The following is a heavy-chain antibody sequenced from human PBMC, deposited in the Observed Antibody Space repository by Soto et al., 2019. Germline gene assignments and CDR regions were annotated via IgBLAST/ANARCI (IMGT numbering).Heavy chain of an antibody. Sequence: QVQLQESGPGLVKPSQTLSLTCTVSGGSISSGGYYWSWIRQHPGKGLEWIGYIYYSGSTYYNPSLKGRVTISVDTSKNQFSLKLSSVAAADTAVYYCARTEAYYDILGGGGFDPWGQGTLVTVSS. CDR2: IYYSGST. V-gene: IGHV4-31*03. CDR3: ARTEAYYDILGGGGFDP. D-gene: IGHD3-9*01. J-gene: IGHJ5*02. CDR1: GGSISSGGYY.